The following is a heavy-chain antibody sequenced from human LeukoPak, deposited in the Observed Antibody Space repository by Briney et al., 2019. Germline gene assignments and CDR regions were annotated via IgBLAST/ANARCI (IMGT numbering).Heavy chain of an antibody. CDR1: GGSISSYY. J-gene: IGHJ5*02. Sequence: SETLSLTCTVSGGSISSYYWSWIRQPPGKGLEWIGYIYYSGSTNYNPSLKSRVTISVDTSKNQFSLKLSSVTAADTAVYYCAGHGPYYDILTGYPRRSEWFDPWGQGTLVTVSS. V-gene: IGHV4-59*08. D-gene: IGHD3-9*01. CDR3: AGHGPYYDILTGYPRRSEWFDP. CDR2: IYYSGST.